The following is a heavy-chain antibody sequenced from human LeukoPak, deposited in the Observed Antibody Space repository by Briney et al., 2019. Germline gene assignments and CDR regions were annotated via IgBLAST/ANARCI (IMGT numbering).Heavy chain of an antibody. CDR2: INPSGGST. J-gene: IGHJ3*02. V-gene: IGHV1-46*01. CDR1: GYTFTSYY. CDR3: ARGLDFDWLFVGDDAFDI. D-gene: IGHD3-9*01. Sequence: ASVKVSCKASGYTFTSYYMHWVRQAPGQGLEWMGIINPSGGSTSYAQKFQGGVTMTRDTSTSTVYMELSSLRSEDTAVYYCARGLDFDWLFVGDDAFDIWGQGTMVTVSS.